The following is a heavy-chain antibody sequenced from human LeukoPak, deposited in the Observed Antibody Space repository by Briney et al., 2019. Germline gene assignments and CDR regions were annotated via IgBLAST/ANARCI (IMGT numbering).Heavy chain of an antibody. CDR1: GYNFISCY. V-gene: IGHV1-46*01. J-gene: IGHJ6*02. CDR2: INPSGGST. CDR3: AREDVVLVDAVRYYYYGMDV. Sequence: ASVKVSCKASGYNFISCYMHWVRQAPGQGLEWMGIINPSGGSTSYAQKFQDRVTMTRDTSTSTVYMKLSSLKSEDTAVYYCAREDVVLVDAVRYYYYGMDVWGQGTTVTVSS. D-gene: IGHD2-8*01.